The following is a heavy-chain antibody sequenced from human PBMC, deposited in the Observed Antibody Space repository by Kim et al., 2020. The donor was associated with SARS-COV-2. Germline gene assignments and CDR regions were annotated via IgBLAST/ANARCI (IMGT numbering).Heavy chain of an antibody. V-gene: IGHV4-39*01. D-gene: IGHD6-13*01. J-gene: IGHJ4*02. CDR2: VYYSGRT. CDR1: GGSISSSTYY. Sequence: SETLSLTCTVSGGSISSSTYYWGWIRQPPGKGLDWIGYVYYSGRTYYSPSLKSRVTMSMDTSKNQFSLNLSSVTAADTAVYYCARRAGTYVDYWGQGTLVTVSS. CDR3: ARRAGTYVDY.